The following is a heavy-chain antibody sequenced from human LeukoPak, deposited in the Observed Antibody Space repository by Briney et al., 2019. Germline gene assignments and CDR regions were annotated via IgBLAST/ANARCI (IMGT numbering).Heavy chain of an antibody. Sequence: GRSLRLSCGASGFTFSSYAMHWVRQAPGKGLEWVATISDDGLNTYYSDSVKGRFTISRDDSNNALSLEMTSLRSEDTAIYYCARRALRGQTVRGGHHLGPWGLGTLVAVSS. CDR2: ISDDGLNT. D-gene: IGHD1-14*01. V-gene: IGHV3-30*01. CDR3: ARRALRGQTVRGGHHLGP. CDR1: GFTFSSYA. J-gene: IGHJ5*02.